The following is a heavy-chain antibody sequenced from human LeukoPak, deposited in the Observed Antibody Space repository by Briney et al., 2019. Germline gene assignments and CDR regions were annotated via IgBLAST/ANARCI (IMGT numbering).Heavy chain of an antibody. CDR3: VRLRDYGGNSDAFDI. CDR2: ISSSGTTI. Sequence: GGSLRLSCAASGFFFRSYEMDWVRQAPGKGLEWVSYISSSGTTIYCADSVKGRFTISRDNTNNALYLQMNSLRAEDTAVYYCVRLRDYGGNSDAFDIWGQGTMVTVSS. D-gene: IGHD4-23*01. CDR1: GFFFRSYE. J-gene: IGHJ3*02. V-gene: IGHV3-48*03.